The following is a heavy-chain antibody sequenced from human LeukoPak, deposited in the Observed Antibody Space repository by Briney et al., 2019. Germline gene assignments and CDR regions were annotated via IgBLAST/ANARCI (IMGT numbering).Heavy chain of an antibody. CDR1: GGSFSGYY. CDR2: INHSGST. J-gene: IGHJ6*03. V-gene: IGHV4-34*01. D-gene: IGHD4-17*01. Sequence: SETLSLTCAVYGGSFSGYYWSWIRQPPGKGLEWIGEINHSGSTNYNPSLKSRVTISVDTSKNQFPLKVSSVTAADTAVYFCARVTRYDNSRDNYYMDVWGKGTTVTVSS. CDR3: ARVTRYDNSRDNYYMDV.